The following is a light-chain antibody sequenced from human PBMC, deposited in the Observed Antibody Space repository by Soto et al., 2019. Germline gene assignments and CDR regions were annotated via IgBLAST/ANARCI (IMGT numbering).Light chain of an antibody. V-gene: IGKV3-20*01. CDR2: GAS. CDR3: EQYGRWWT. CDR1: QSVSSSY. Sequence: EIVLTQSPGTLSLSPGERATLSCRASQSVSSSYLAWYQQKPGQAPRLLIYGASSRATGIPDRFRGSGSGKDFTITISRLEPEDFAVYNCEQYGRWWTFRQGTKVEIK. J-gene: IGKJ1*01.